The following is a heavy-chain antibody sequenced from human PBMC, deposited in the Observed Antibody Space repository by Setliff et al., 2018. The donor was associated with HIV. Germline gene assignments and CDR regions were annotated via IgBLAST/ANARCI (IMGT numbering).Heavy chain of an antibody. D-gene: IGHD3-9*01. CDR1: GGSFSGYF. V-gene: IGHV4-34*01. CDR3: AKDAGVTGGLYRYYIDA. J-gene: IGHJ6*03. Sequence: PSETLSLTCAVYGGSFSGYFWSWIRQPPGKRLEWIGSIYYRGSTYYNPSLKSRVTISVDTSNNQFSLKVTSVTAADTALYFCAKDAGVTGGLYRYYIDAWGKGTTFTVSS. CDR2: IYYRGST.